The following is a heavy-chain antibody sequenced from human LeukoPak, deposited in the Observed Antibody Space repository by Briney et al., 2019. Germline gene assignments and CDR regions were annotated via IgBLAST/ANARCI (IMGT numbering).Heavy chain of an antibody. Sequence: GGSLRLSCAASGFTFSSYWMSWVRQAPGKWREWVANIKQDGSEKYYVDSVKGRFTISRDNAKNSLYLQMNSLRAEDTAVYYCVRPNYDFWSGPGSFDYWGQGTLVTVSS. CDR2: IKQDGSEK. J-gene: IGHJ4*02. V-gene: IGHV3-7*01. D-gene: IGHD3-3*01. CDR3: VRPNYDFWSGPGSFDY. CDR1: GFTFSSYW.